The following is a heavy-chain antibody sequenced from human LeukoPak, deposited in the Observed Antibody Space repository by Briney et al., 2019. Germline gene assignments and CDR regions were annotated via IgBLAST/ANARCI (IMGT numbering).Heavy chain of an antibody. Sequence: AVISYDGSNKYYADSVKGRFTISGDNSKNTLYLQMNSLRAEDTAVYYCAKTVGPYYYYYGMDVWGQGTTVTVSS. CDR3: AKTVGPYYYYYGMDV. CDR2: ISYDGSNK. J-gene: IGHJ6*02. D-gene: IGHD4-23*01. V-gene: IGHV3-30*18.